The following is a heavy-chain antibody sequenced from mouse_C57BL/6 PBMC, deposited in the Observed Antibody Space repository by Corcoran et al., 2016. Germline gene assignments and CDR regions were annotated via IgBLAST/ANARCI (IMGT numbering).Heavy chain of an antibody. CDR3: ARCPIITTVVAPYAMDY. V-gene: IGHV1-53*01. Sequence: QVQLQQPGTELVKPGASVKLSCKASGYTFTSYWMHWVKQRPGQGLEWIGNINPSNGGTNYNEKFKSKATLTVDKSSSTAYMQLSSLTSEDSAVYYCARCPIITTVVAPYAMDYWGQGTSVTVSS. CDR1: GYTFTSYW. CDR2: INPSNGGT. J-gene: IGHJ4*01. D-gene: IGHD1-1*01.